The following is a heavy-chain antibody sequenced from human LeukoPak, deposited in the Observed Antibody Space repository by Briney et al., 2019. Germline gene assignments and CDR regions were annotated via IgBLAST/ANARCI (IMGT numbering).Heavy chain of an antibody. CDR3: ARAKTKVVVATVYYYYGMDV. CDR1: GYTFSSDD. Sequence: ASVKVSCKASGYTFSSDDINWVRQATGQGLEWMGWMNPNSGNTGYVQKFQGRVTMIRNTSISTAYMELSSLRSDDTAVYYCARAKTKVVVATVYYYYGMDVWGQGTTVTVSS. D-gene: IGHD2-15*01. CDR2: MNPNSGNT. J-gene: IGHJ6*02. V-gene: IGHV1-8*01.